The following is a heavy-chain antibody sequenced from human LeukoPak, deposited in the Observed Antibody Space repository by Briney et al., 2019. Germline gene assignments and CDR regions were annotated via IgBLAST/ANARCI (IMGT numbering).Heavy chain of an antibody. Sequence: ASVKVSCKASGYTFTGYYMHWVRQAPGQGLEWVGWISPSNGHTNYAQRLQDRVTMTTYTSTSTVYMELRSLRSDDTAVYYCARDLDQYSGRFGGFGHDFWGQGTLVTVSS. CDR1: GYTFTGYY. D-gene: IGHD1-26*01. J-gene: IGHJ4*02. V-gene: IGHV1-18*04. CDR2: ISPSNGHT. CDR3: ARDLDQYSGRFGGFGHDF.